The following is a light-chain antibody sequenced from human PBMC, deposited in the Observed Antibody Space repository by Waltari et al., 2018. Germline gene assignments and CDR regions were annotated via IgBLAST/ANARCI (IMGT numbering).Light chain of an antibody. Sequence: QLVLTHPPSASASLGASVTPPFTLTSGHRPHIIASTKQHPEKGPRYLMNVNSDGSHNKGVGIPVRFSGSSSGAERYLTISSLQSEDEADYYCQTGGHGTWVFGGGTRLTVL. CDR2: VNSDGSH. CDR3: QTGGHGTWV. CDR1: SGHRPHI. V-gene: IGLV4-69*01. J-gene: IGLJ3*02.